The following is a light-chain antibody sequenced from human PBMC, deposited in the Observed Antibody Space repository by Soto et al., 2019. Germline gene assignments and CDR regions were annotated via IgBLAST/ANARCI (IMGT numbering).Light chain of an antibody. J-gene: IGKJ5*01. CDR3: QKSYSTPIS. CDR2: TAS. CDR1: QSISSH. Sequence: DIRMTQSPSSLSASVGDTVTITCRASQSISSHLNWYQQKPGKAPNLLMYTASNLQSGVPSRFSGSGSGTAFTLTISSLQPEDFATYYCQKSYSTPISFGQGTRLEIK. V-gene: IGKV1-39*01.